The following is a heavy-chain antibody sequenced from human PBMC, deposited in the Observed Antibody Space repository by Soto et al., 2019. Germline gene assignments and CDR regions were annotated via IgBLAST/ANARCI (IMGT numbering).Heavy chain of an antibody. Sequence: EVKVIESGGDLIEPGGSLRLSCAASGFTVGSSYVTWVRQAPGEGLEWVSVIVSGGSTHYADSVTGRFTVSRDVSNNTVYLHMSSLRAEDTAVYFCATDSRNVGIGYFDSWGLGTMVTVSS. CDR1: GFTVGSSY. J-gene: IGHJ4*02. CDR3: ATDSRNVGIGYFDS. D-gene: IGHD1-26*01. V-gene: IGHV3-53*01. CDR2: IVSGGST.